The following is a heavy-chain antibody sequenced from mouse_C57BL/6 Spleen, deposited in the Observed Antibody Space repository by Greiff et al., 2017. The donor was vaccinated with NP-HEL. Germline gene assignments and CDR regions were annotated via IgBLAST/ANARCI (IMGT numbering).Heavy chain of an antibody. D-gene: IGHD2-5*01. V-gene: IGHV1-82*01. Sequence: QVQLKESGPELVKPGASVKISCKASGYAFSSSWMNWVKQRPGKGLEWIGRIYPGDGDTNYNGKFKGKATLTADKSSSTAYMQLSSLTSEDSAVYFCARIYYSNYGFAYWGQGTLVTVSA. J-gene: IGHJ3*01. CDR2: IYPGDGDT. CDR3: ARIYYSNYGFAY. CDR1: GYAFSSSW.